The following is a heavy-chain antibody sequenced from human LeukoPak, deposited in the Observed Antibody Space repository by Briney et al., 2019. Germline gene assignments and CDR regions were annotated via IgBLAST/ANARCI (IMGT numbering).Heavy chain of an antibody. J-gene: IGHJ3*02. V-gene: IGHV3-11*06. CDR2: ISSSSSYT. CDR3: ARDQVSSSWERGAFDI. CDR1: GFTFSDYY. Sequence: GGSLRLSCAASGFTFSDYYMSWIRQALGKGLEWVSYISSSSSYTNYADSVKGRFTISRDNAKNSLYLQMNSLRAEDTAVYYCARDQVSSSWERGAFDIWGQGTMVTVSS. D-gene: IGHD6-13*01.